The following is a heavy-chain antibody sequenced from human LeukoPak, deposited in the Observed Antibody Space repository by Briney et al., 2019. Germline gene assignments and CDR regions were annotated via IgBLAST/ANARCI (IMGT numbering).Heavy chain of an antibody. Sequence: SGPTLVQPTPTLTLTCTFSGFSLRTSGVGVGWIRQPPGKALEWLALIYWNDDKRYSPSLKSRLTITKDTSKNQVVLTMTNMDPVDTATYYCARLFLEWPFDYWGQGTLVTVSS. CDR2: IYWNDDK. J-gene: IGHJ4*02. CDR3: ARLFLEWPFDY. V-gene: IGHV2-5*01. D-gene: IGHD3-3*01. CDR1: GFSLRTSGVG.